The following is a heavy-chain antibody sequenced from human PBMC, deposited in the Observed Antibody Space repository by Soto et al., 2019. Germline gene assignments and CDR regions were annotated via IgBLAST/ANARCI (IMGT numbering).Heavy chain of an antibody. CDR3: AKGPPIVVVPAASPYFDY. CDR1: GFTFSSYA. D-gene: IGHD2-2*01. J-gene: IGHJ4*02. Sequence: PGGSLRLSCAASGFTFSSYAMSWVRQAPGKGLEWVSAISGSGGSTYYADSVKGQFTISRDNSKNTLYLQMNSLRAEDTAVYYCAKGPPIVVVPAASPYFDYWGQGTLVTVSS. CDR2: ISGSGGST. V-gene: IGHV3-23*01.